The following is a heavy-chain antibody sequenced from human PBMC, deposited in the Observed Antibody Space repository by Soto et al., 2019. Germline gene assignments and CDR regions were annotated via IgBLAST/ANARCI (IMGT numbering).Heavy chain of an antibody. CDR3: GRGDYANAFDI. CDR1: GGSISSGGYS. J-gene: IGHJ3*02. D-gene: IGHD4-17*01. V-gene: IGHV4-30-2*01. Sequence: PSETLSLTCAVSGGSISSGGYSWNWIRQPPGKGLEWIGNIYHSGSTYYNASLKSRVTISVDRSKNQFSLKLSSVTAADTAVYYCGRGDYANAFDIWGQGTMVTVSS. CDR2: IYHSGST.